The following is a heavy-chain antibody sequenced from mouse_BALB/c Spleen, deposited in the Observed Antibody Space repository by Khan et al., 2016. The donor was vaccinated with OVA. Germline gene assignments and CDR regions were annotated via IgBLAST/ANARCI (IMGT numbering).Heavy chain of an antibody. CDR2: IWGGGGT. D-gene: IGHD2-14*01. V-gene: IGHV2-6-4*01. J-gene: IGHJ4*01. CDR3: ARAYYRDDDYYAMDY. CDR1: GFSLPRYN. Sequence: QVQLKESGPGLVAPSQSLSITCTVSGFSLPRYNIHWVRQPPGKGLEWLGMIWGGGGTDYNSTLKSRLSIINDNTKSPDFLTMKWLQTNVKAMYYCARAYYRDDDYYAMDYWGQGTSVTVSS.